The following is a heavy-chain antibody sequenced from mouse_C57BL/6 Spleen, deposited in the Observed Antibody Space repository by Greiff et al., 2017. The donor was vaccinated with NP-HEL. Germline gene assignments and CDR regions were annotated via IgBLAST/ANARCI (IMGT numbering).Heavy chain of an antibody. CDR2: INPNNGGT. Sequence: EVQLQQSGPELVKPGASVKISCKASGYTFTDYYMNWVKQSHGKSLEWIGDINPNNGGTSYNQKFKGKATLTVDKSSSTAYMELRSLTSEDSAVYYCARGYYGYYAVDYWGQGTSVTVSS. D-gene: IGHD1-1*01. V-gene: IGHV1-26*01. CDR3: ARGYYGYYAVDY. J-gene: IGHJ4*01. CDR1: GYTFTDYY.